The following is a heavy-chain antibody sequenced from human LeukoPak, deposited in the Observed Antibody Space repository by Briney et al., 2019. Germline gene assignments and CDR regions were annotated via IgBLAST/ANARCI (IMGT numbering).Heavy chain of an antibody. CDR2: IKEGGSAK. CDR3: AELGITMIGGV. Sequence: GALRLSCAASGFIFSNYWMNWVRQAPGKGLEWVANIKEGGSAKYYVDSVRGRFTISRDDAKNSLYLQMNSLRAEDTAVYYCAELGITMIGGVWGKGTTVTISS. CDR1: GFIFSNYW. V-gene: IGHV3-7*01. J-gene: IGHJ6*04. D-gene: IGHD3-10*02.